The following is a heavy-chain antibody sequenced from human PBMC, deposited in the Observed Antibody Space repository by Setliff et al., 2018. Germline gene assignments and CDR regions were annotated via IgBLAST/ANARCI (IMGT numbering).Heavy chain of an antibody. CDR3: AQKHQRASWAFDP. CDR2: IFPADADT. V-gene: IGHV5-51*01. J-gene: IGHJ5*02. D-gene: IGHD2-2*01. Sequence: PGESLKISCTGSGYSFITYWIGWVRQVPGKGLEWMGMIFPADADTRYNPSFKGQVTMSLDRSITTAYLQWDSLKASDTAIYYCAQKHQRASWAFDPWGRGTLVTVSS. CDR1: GYSFITYW.